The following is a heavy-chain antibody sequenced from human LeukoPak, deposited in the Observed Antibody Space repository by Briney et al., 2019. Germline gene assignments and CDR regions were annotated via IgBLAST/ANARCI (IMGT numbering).Heavy chain of an antibody. CDR2: ISGSGGST. Sequence: GGSLRLSCAASGFTFSSYAMSWVRQAPGKGLEWVSAISGSGGSTYYADSVKGRFTISRDNSKNTLYLQMNSLRAEDTAVYYCAKDMGVTIFGVVIIRDHFDYWGQGTLVTVSS. D-gene: IGHD3-3*01. CDR3: AKDMGVTIFGVVIIRDHFDY. V-gene: IGHV3-23*01. CDR1: GFTFSSYA. J-gene: IGHJ4*02.